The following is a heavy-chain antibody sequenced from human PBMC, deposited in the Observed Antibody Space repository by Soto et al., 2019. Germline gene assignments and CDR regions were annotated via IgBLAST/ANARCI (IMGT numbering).Heavy chain of an antibody. D-gene: IGHD3-3*01. Sequence: SETLSLTCSVYAGFYMRYCCIEIPQPPVQGLEWIGETNHSGSNNYDPWSTRRVTISVDSSKNQFALKLSSVTAADTDVYYCARVVVEDDFWSCYQNRFDPWRQGTMVAVS. V-gene: IGHV4-34*01. J-gene: IGHJ5*02. CDR1: AGFYMRYC. CDR2: TNHSGSN. CDR3: ARVVVEDDFWSCYQNRFDP.